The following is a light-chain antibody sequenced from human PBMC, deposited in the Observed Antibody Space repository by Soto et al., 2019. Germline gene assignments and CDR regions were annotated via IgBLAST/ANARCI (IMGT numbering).Light chain of an antibody. CDR2: SCY. V-gene: IGLV1-44*01. CDR3: AAWSDSLNVWV. J-gene: IGLJ3*02. CDR1: RSNDGTKT. Sequence: QSVLTQPPSASGTPGQRITISWSGGRSNDGTKTVNWDHHLPGAAPKLLFCSCYQRPPGLPDRFSGSKSGTSASLAISGLQSEDEAGFHCAAWSDSLNVWVFGGGTKVTVL.